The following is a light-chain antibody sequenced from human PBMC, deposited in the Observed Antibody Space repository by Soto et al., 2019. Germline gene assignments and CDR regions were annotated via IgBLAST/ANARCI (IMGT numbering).Light chain of an antibody. V-gene: IGKV3-11*01. CDR2: GAS. J-gene: IGKJ5*01. CDR3: QQRSNWPPVIT. Sequence: EIVLTQSPGTLSLSPGERATLSCRASQSVSNNYLAWYQQKPGQAPRLLIYGASNRATGIPARFSGSGSGTDFTLTISSLEPEDFAVYYCQQRSNWPPVITFGQGTRLEIK. CDR1: QSVSNNY.